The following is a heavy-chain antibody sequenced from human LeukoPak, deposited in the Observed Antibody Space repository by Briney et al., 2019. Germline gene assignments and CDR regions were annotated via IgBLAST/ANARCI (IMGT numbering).Heavy chain of an antibody. CDR1: GYTLTSYA. CDR3: ARDRSSSWYYYDY. CDR2: ISAYNGAT. J-gene: IGHJ4*02. V-gene: IGHV1-18*01. D-gene: IGHD6-13*01. Sequence: ASVKVSCKASGYTLTSYAISWVRQAPGQGLEWMGWISAYNGATKYAQKLQGRVTMTTDTSTSTAYVELRSLRSDGTAVYYCARDRSSSWYYYDYWGQGTLVTVSS.